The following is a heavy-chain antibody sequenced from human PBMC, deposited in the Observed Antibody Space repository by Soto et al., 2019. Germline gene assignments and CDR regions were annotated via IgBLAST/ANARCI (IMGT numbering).Heavy chain of an antibody. Sequence: VQLVQSGAEVKKPGSSVKVSCKASGGTFSRYAISWVRQAPGQGLEWMGGSIPILATTNYAQKFQGRVTITADESTSPAYMELSSLRSEDTAVYYCARGGAIFGVLIKGEGYYYGMDVWGQGTTVTVSS. D-gene: IGHD3-3*01. CDR1: GGTFSRYA. CDR2: SIPILATT. V-gene: IGHV1-69*01. J-gene: IGHJ6*02. CDR3: ARGGAIFGVLIKGEGYYYGMDV.